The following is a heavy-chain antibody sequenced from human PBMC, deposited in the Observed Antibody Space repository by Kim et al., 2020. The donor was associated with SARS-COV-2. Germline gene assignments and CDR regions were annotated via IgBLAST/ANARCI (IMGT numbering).Heavy chain of an antibody. V-gene: IGHV1-69*13. J-gene: IGHJ6*02. D-gene: IGHD1-1*01. Sequence: SVKVSCKASGGTFNSYAISWVRQAPGQGLEWMGGIIPMFGTAHYAQKFQGRVTITADESTSTAYMELSSLRSEDTAVYYCARRLGSYNWNEYYYYFYGMDVWGQGTTVTVSS. CDR2: IIPMFGTA. CDR1: GGTFNSYA. CDR3: ARRLGSYNWNEYYYYFYGMDV.